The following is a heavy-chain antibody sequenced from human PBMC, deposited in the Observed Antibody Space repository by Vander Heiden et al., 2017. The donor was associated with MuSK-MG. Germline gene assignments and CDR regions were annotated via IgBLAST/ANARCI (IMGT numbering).Heavy chain of an antibody. Sequence: EVQLLESGGGLVQPGGSLRLSCAASGFTFSSYAMSWVRHAPGKGLEWVSAISGSGGSTYYADSVKGRFTISRDNSKNTLYLQMNSLRAEDTAVYYCAKDGGSYYYYGMDVWGQGTTVTVSS. V-gene: IGHV3-23*01. CDR3: AKDGGSYYYYGMDV. CDR1: GFTFSSYA. CDR2: ISGSGGST. J-gene: IGHJ6*02.